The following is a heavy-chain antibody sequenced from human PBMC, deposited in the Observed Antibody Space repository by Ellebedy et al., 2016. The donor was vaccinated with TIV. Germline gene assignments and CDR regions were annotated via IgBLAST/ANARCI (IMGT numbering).Heavy chain of an antibody. CDR1: GFSFRSYW. Sequence: GGSLRLSCVSSGFSFRSYWMTWVRQAPGKGLEWVANIRQDGSDMYYVDSVKGRFTISRDNAKNSLYLLMNSLSAEDTGVYYCATDGSYGDYRSPTHAFEIWGQGTMVTVSS. J-gene: IGHJ3*02. CDR3: ATDGSYGDYRSPTHAFEI. V-gene: IGHV3-7*01. CDR2: IRQDGSDM. D-gene: IGHD4-17*01.